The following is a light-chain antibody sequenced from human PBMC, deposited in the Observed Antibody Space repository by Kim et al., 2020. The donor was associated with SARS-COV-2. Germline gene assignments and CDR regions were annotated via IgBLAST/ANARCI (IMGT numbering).Light chain of an antibody. V-gene: IGKV1-5*01. J-gene: IGKJ4*01. CDR2: DAS. CDR1: QSISNW. CDR3: QQYNSYPLT. Sequence: ASVGDRVTITCRASQSISNWLAWYQQKPGKAPKLLIYDASSLGSGVPSRISGSGSGTEITLAISSLQSDDFATYYCQQYNSYPLTFGGGTKVDIK.